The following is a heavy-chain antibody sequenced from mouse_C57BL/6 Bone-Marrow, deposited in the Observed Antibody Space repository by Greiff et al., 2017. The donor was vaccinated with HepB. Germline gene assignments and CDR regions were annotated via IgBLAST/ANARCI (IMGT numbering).Heavy chain of an antibody. D-gene: IGHD3-2*02. CDR3: ARGTFSGYGDY. J-gene: IGHJ2*01. V-gene: IGHV5-17*01. CDR1: GFTFSDYG. CDR2: ISSGSSTI. Sequence: EVKLQESGGGLVKPGGSLKLSCAASGFTFSDYGMHWVRQAPEKGLEWVAYISSGSSTIYYADTVKGRFTISRDNAKNTLFLQMTSLRSEDTAMYYCARGTFSGYGDYGGQGTTRTGAS.